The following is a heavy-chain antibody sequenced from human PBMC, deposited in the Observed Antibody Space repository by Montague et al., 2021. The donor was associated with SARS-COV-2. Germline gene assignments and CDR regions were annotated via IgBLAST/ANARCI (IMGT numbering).Heavy chain of an antibody. CDR2: ISGSGGTT. CDR3: AKSPSGWWLFDY. D-gene: IGHD6-19*01. V-gene: IGHV3-23*01. J-gene: IGHJ4*02. CDR1: GFTFSSYA. Sequence: SRRLSCAASGFTFSSYAMSWVRQAPGKGLEWVSAISGSGGTTWYADSEKGRFTISRDNSKSTLYLQMNSLRAEDTAVYYCAKSPSGWWLFDYWGQGTLVTVSS.